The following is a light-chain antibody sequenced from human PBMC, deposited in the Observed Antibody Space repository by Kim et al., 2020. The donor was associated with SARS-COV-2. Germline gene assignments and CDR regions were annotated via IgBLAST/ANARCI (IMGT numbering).Light chain of an antibody. V-gene: IGLV2-23*02. CDR3: CSYAGSGTWV. Sequence: QSALTQPASVSGSPGQSITISCTGTSSDVGNYDLVSWYQQHPGKAPKVMIYEVSKWPSGVSNRFSGSKSGNTASLTISGLQAEDEADYYCCSYAGSGTWVFGGGTQRTVL. J-gene: IGLJ3*02. CDR1: SSDVGNYDL. CDR2: EVS.